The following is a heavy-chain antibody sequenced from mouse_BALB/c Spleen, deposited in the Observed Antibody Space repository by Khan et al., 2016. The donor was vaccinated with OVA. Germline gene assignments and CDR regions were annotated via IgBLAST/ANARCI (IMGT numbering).Heavy chain of an antibody. D-gene: IGHD2-12*01. Sequence: QVQLQQPGPQLVRPGASVKISCKASGYSFTSYWMHWVKQGPGQGLEWIGMIDPSDSETRLNQKFKDKATLTVDKSSSTAYMQLSSPTSEDSAVYYCARGERQGFAYWGQGTLVTVSA. CDR2: IDPSDSET. V-gene: IGHV1S126*01. J-gene: IGHJ3*01. CDR1: GYSFTSYW. CDR3: ARGERQGFAY.